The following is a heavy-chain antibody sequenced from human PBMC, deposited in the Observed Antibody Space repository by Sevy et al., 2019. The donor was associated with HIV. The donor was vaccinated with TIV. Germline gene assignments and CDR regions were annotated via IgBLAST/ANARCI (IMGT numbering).Heavy chain of an antibody. CDR2: FDPEDGET. V-gene: IGHV1-24*01. Sequence: ASVTVSCKVSGYTHPKLSMHWVRPAPGKGLAWMGRFDPEDGETIKAQRFQGRLSMTEDTSTETAYMEMSSLNSEDTAVYYCATTNDDYDNSGDPFDYWGQGSLVTVSS. J-gene: IGHJ4*02. D-gene: IGHD3-22*01. CDR1: GYTHPKLS. CDR3: ATTNDDYDNSGDPFDY.